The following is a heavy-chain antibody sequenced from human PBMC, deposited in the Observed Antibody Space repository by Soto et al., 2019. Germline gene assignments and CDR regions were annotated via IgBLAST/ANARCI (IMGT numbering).Heavy chain of an antibody. CDR3: ASSTTIQNWFDP. CDR2: INPSGGST. CDR1: GYTFTSYA. Sequence: ASVKVSCKASGYTFTSYAMHWVRQAPGQRLEWMGLINPSGGSTSYAQKFQGRVTMTRDTSTSTVYMELSSLRSEDTAVYYCASSTTIQNWFDPWGQGTLVTVS. V-gene: IGHV1-46*01. J-gene: IGHJ5*02. D-gene: IGHD3-3*01.